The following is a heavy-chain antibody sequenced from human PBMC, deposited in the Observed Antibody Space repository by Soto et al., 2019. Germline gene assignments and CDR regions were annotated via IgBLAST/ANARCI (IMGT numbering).Heavy chain of an antibody. V-gene: IGHV4-59*08. CDR1: GDSITSHH. D-gene: IGHD2-15*01. Sequence: QVQLQESGPRLVKPSETLSLTCAVSGDSITSHHWSWVRQSPGTGLECIGWIHYSANYIYNPSLRSRIRISLDTSRSQFSLMLTSVTAADSAVYYCARLPNIGPNPPFDHWGQGMLVTVSS. CDR2: IHYSANY. CDR3: ARLPNIGPNPPFDH. J-gene: IGHJ4*02.